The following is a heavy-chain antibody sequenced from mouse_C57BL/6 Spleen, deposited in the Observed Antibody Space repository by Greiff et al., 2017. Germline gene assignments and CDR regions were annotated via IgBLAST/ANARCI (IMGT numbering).Heavy chain of an antibody. Sequence: QVQLQQPGAELVKPGASVKLSCKASGYTFTSYWMQWVKQRPGQGLEWIGEIDPSDSYTNYNQKFKGKATLTVDTSSSTAYMQLSSLTSEDSAVYYCARVPYYYGSSYRYAMDYWGQGTSVTVSS. D-gene: IGHD1-1*01. CDR1: GYTFTSYW. CDR3: ARVPYYYGSSYRYAMDY. CDR2: IDPSDSYT. J-gene: IGHJ4*01. V-gene: IGHV1-50*01.